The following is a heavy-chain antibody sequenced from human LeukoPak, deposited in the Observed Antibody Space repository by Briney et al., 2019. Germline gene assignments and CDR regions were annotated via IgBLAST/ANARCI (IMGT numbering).Heavy chain of an antibody. CDR3: ARGRLGFGEFPDDY. J-gene: IGHJ4*02. CDR1: GYTFTSYD. Sequence: ASVKVSCKASGYTFTSYDINWVRQATGQGLEWMGWMNPNSGNTGYAQKFQGRGTMTRNTSISTAYMELSSLRSEDTAVYYCARGRLGFGEFPDDYWGQGTLVTVSS. V-gene: IGHV1-8*01. CDR2: MNPNSGNT. D-gene: IGHD3-10*01.